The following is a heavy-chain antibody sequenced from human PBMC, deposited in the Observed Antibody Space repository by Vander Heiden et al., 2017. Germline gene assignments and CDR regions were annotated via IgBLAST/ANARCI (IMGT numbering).Heavy chain of an antibody. J-gene: IGHJ4*02. Sequence: EVQLVESGGGLVQPGGSLRLSCAASGFTFSSYWMSWVRQAPGKGLEWVANIKQDGSEKYYVDSVKGRFTISRDNAKNSLYLQMNSLRAEDTAVYYCARAQPAYYYYDSSGYYPFDYWGQGTLVTVSS. V-gene: IGHV3-7*01. D-gene: IGHD3-22*01. CDR1: GFTFSSYW. CDR3: ARAQPAYYYYDSSGYYPFDY. CDR2: IKQDGSEK.